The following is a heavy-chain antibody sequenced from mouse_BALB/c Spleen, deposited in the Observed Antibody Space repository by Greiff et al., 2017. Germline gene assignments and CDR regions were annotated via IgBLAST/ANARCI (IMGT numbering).Heavy chain of an antibody. Sequence: VQLVESGPGLVAPSQSLSITCTVSGFSLTGYGVNWVRQPPGKGLEWLGMIWGDGSTDYNSALKSRLSISKDNSKSQVFLKMNSLQTDDTARYYCARGDYDDYYAMDYWGQGTSVTVSS. D-gene: IGHD2-4*01. V-gene: IGHV2-6-7*01. CDR1: GFSLTGYG. J-gene: IGHJ4*01. CDR3: ARGDYDDYYAMDY. CDR2: IWGDGST.